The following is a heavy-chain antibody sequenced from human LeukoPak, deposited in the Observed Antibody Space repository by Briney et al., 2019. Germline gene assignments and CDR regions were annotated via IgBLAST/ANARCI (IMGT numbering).Heavy chain of an antibody. CDR3: ALSIAARPVDY. CDR2: IKQDGSEK. V-gene: IGHV3-7*01. Sequence: GGSLRLSCTASGFTFSSYWMTWVRQAPGKGLEWVANIKQDGSEKYYVDSVKGRFTISRDNAKNSLYLQMNSLRAEDTAVYYCALSIAARPVDYWGQGTLVTVSS. CDR1: GFTFSSYW. J-gene: IGHJ4*02. D-gene: IGHD6-6*01.